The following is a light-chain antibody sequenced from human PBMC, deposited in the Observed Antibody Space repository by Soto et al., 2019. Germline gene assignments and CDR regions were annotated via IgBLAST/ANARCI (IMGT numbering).Light chain of an antibody. Sequence: QSALTQPASLSGSPGQSITISCTGTSSDFGGYNSVSWYQHHPGEAPKLKIYDVRDRPSGVSNRFSGSKSGNTASLTISGLQAEDEADYYCSSYTSSGIYVFGTGTKLTVL. CDR1: SSDFGGYNS. CDR2: DVR. V-gene: IGLV2-14*03. CDR3: SSYTSSGIYV. J-gene: IGLJ1*01.